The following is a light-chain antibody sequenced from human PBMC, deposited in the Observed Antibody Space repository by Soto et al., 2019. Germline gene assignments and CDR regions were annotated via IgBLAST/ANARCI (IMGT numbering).Light chain of an antibody. CDR1: CSDVGGYNY. J-gene: IGLJ3*02. CDR3: SSYTSSSTQV. Sequence: QSVLTQPASVSGSHGQSITISCTGTCSDVGGYNYVSWYQQHPGKAPKLMIYEVSNRPSGVSNRFSGSKSGNTASLTISGLQAEDEADYYCSSYTSSSTQVFGGGTKLTVL. V-gene: IGLV2-14*01. CDR2: EVS.